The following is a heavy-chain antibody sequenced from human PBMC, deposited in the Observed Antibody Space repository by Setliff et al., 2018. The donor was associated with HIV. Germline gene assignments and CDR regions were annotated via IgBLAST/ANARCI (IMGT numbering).Heavy chain of an antibody. CDR1: GYTFSSYY. CDR2: INPSGGST. D-gene: IGHD3-10*01. V-gene: IGHV1-46*01. Sequence: GASVKVSCKASGYTFSSYYTHWVRQAPGQGLEWMGIINPSGGSTAYPQKFQGRVTMTRDTSTSTAYMELNSLRSEDTAVYYCARGSDSGSYSYYYGMDVWGQGTTVTVSS. J-gene: IGHJ6*02. CDR3: ARGSDSGSYSYYYGMDV.